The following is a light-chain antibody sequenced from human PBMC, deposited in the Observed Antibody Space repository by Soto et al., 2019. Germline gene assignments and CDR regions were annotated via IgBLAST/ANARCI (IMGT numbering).Light chain of an antibody. V-gene: IGKV3-20*01. CDR3: QQYGLSPGT. Sequence: EIVLTQSPGTLSLSPGERATLSCRASQSVSSSYLAGYQQKPGQAPRLLIYGASSRATGIPDRFSGSGSGTDFTLTISRLEPEDFAVFYCQQYGLSPGTFGQGTKLEIK. CDR2: GAS. CDR1: QSVSSSY. J-gene: IGKJ2*01.